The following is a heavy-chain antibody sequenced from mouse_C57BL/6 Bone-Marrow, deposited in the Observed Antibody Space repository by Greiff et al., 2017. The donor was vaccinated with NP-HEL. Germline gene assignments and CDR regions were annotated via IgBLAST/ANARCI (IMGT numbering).Heavy chain of an antibody. D-gene: IGHD2-4*01. V-gene: IGHV1-69*01. J-gene: IGHJ3*01. CDR2: IDPSDSYT. CDR3: ARNYDYDGFAY. Sequence: QVQLQQPGAELVMPGASVKLSCKASGYPFTSYWLHWVKQRPGQGLEWLGEIDPSDSYTNYNQKFKGTSTLTVDKSSSTAYMQLSSLTSEDSAVYYCARNYDYDGFAYGGQGTLVTVSA. CDR1: GYPFTSYW.